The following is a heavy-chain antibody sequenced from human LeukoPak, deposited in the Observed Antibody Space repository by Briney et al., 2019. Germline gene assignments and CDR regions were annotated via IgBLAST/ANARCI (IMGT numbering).Heavy chain of an antibody. CDR1: GGSISTRRYY. J-gene: IGHJ4*02. CDR3: ASLTGYLGT. D-gene: IGHD5-18*01. V-gene: IGHV4-39*01. CDR2: IYYLGTT. Sequence: SETLSLTCSDPGGSISTRRYYWGWIRQPPGKGLEWIGNIYYLGTTYYNSSLKSRLTISVDTYKNQFSLHLTSVTAADTAMYYCASLTGYLGTWGQGILITVSS.